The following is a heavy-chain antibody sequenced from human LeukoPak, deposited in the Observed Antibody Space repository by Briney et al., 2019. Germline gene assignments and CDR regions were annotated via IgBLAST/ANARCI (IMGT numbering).Heavy chain of an antibody. CDR2: ISGSGGST. D-gene: IGHD1-26*01. CDR3: AKAGVMGATIESYFDY. CDR1: GFTFSTYG. Sequence: GGTLRLSCAASGFTFSTYGMSWVRQAPGKGLEWVSAISGSGGSTYYADSVKGRFTITRDNSKNTLYLQMNSLRAEDTAVYYCAKAGVMGATIESYFDYWGQGTLVTVSS. V-gene: IGHV3-23*01. J-gene: IGHJ4*02.